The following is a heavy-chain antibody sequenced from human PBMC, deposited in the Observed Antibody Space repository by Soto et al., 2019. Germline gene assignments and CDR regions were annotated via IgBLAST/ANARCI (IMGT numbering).Heavy chain of an antibody. J-gene: IGHJ6*02. CDR3: AKDVSDYYYYGMDV. CDR1: VFTFISYG. Sequence: GWSLRLSCASSVFTFISYGMHWVRQAPGKGLEWVAVISYDGSNKYYADSVRGRFTISRDNSKNTLYLQMNSLRAEDTAVYYCAKDVSDYYYYGMDVWGQGTTVTVSS. CDR2: ISYDGSNK. V-gene: IGHV3-30*18.